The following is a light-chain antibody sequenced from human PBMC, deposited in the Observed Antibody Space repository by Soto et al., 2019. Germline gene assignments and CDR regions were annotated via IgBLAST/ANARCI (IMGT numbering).Light chain of an antibody. CDR3: QQYYSTPRT. CDR1: QNVLYSSNNKNY. V-gene: IGKV4-1*01. J-gene: IGKJ1*01. CDR2: WAS. Sequence: DIVMTQSPDSLAVSLGERATINCKSSQNVLYSSNNKNYLAWYQQKAGQPPKLLIYWASTRESGVPDRFSGSGSGTDFTLTISSLQAEDVAVYYCQQYYSTPRTFGQGTKVEIK.